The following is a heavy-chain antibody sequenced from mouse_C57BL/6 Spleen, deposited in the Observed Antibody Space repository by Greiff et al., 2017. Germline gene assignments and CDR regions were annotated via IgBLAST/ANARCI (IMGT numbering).Heavy chain of an antibody. Sequence: EVKLVESGGGLVQPGGSLSLSCAASGFTFTDYYMSWVRQPPGKALEWLGFIRNKANGYTTEYSASVKGRFTISRDNSQRILYLQMNALRAEDSATYYCARWDGYLAWLADRGQGTLVTVSA. J-gene: IGHJ3*01. D-gene: IGHD2-3*01. CDR2: IRNKANGYTT. CDR1: GFTFTDYY. CDR3: ARWDGYLAWLAD. V-gene: IGHV7-3*01.